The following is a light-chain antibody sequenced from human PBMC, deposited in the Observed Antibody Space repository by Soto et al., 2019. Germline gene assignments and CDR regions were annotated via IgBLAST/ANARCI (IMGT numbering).Light chain of an antibody. CDR3: QQYDNYPLT. CDR2: DAS. V-gene: IGKV1-5*01. CDR1: QSINNW. J-gene: IGKJ4*01. Sequence: DIQMTQSPSTLSASVGDRVTITCRASQSINNWLAWYQQKPGKAPKFLIYDASNLESGVPSRFSGSASGTEFTLTISSLQPDDFATYYCQQYDNYPLTFGGGTNV.